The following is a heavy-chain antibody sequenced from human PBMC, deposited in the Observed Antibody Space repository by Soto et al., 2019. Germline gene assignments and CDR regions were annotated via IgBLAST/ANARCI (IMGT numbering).Heavy chain of an antibody. CDR3: AKSLPPNSAPDS. CDR1: GYTFTGYY. J-gene: IGHJ4*02. Sequence: ASVKVSCKASGYTFTGYYMHWVRLAPGQGLEWMGWINPASGGTNFAQRFQGRATMTRDKTTRTAYMELSSLRFDDTAVYFCAKSLPPNSAPDSWGQGTLVTVS. CDR2: INPASGGT. D-gene: IGHD7-27*01. V-gene: IGHV1-2*02.